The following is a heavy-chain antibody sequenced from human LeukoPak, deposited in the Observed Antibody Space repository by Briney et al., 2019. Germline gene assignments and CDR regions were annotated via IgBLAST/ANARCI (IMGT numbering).Heavy chain of an antibody. CDR1: GGSFSGYY. J-gene: IGHJ3*02. Sequence: SETLSLTCAVHGGSFSGYYWSWIPQTPGKGQERIGEINHSGSTNYNPSLKSRVTISVDTSKNQFSLKLSSVTAADTAVYYCGRGPYSRVIGRAFDIWGQGTMVTVSS. CDR2: INHSGST. CDR3: GRGPYSRVIGRAFDI. D-gene: IGHD3-22*01. V-gene: IGHV4-34*01.